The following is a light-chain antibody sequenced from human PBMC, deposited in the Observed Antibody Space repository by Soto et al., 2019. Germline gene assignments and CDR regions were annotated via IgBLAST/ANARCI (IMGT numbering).Light chain of an antibody. CDR2: GES. CDR3: QKYNIWPWT. CDR1: QSVSSN. Sequence: DIVMTQSPATLSLSPGDSATLSCRASQSVSSNLAWYQQKTGQAPRLLIYGESTRATGIPDRLSGSGSGTELNLTISRLQSEDFAVYYCQKYNIWPWTCGQGTKVDIK. V-gene: IGKV3-15*01. J-gene: IGKJ1*01.